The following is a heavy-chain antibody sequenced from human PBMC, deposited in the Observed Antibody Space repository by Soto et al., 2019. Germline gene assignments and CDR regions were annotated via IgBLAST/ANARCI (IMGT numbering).Heavy chain of an antibody. CDR3: AREGWGGYVDY. CDR2: ISYDGSNK. Sequence: GGSLRLSCAASGFTFSSYAMHWVRQAPGKGLEWVAVISYDGSNKYYADSVKGRFTISRDNSKNTLYLQMNSLRAEDTAVDYCAREGWGGYVDYWGQGTLVTVSS. J-gene: IGHJ4*02. CDR1: GFTFSSYA. V-gene: IGHV3-30*04. D-gene: IGHD3-16*01.